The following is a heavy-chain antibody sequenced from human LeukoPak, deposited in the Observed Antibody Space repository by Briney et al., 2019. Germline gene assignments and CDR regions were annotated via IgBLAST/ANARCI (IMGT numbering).Heavy chain of an antibody. CDR1: GFTFSSYA. CDR3: ARGDSPYYFDY. V-gene: IGHV3-64*01. D-gene: IGHD3-22*01. J-gene: IGHJ4*02. Sequence: PGGSLRLSCAASGFTFSSYAMHWVRQAPGKGLEYVSAISSNGGSTYYANSVKGRFTISRDNSKNTLYLQMGSLRAEDMAVYYCARGDSPYYFDYWGQGTLVTVSS. CDR2: ISSNGGST.